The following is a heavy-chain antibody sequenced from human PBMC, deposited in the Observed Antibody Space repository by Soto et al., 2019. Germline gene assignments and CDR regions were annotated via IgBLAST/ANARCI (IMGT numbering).Heavy chain of an antibody. Sequence: SETLSLTCTVSGGSISSYYWSWIRQPPGKGLEWIGYIYYSGSTNYNPSLKSRVTISVDTSKNQFSLKLSSVTAADTAVYYCARRYSSSLVIDYWGQGTLVTVSS. V-gene: IGHV4-59*01. J-gene: IGHJ4*02. CDR1: GGSISSYY. CDR2: IYYSGST. CDR3: ARRYSSSLVIDY. D-gene: IGHD6-13*01.